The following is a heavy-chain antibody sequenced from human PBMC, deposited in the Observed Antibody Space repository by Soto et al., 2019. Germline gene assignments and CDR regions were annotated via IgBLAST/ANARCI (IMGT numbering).Heavy chain of an antibody. CDR1: GFTFSSYA. Sequence: PGGSLRLSCAASGFTFSSYAMHWVRQAPGKGLEWVAVISYDGSNKYYADSVKGRFTISRDNSKNTLYLQMNSLRAEDTAVYYCARPQLPLRVSVRAELSSYYYGMDVWGQGTTVTVSS. V-gene: IGHV3-30-3*01. CDR3: ARPQLPLRVSVRAELSSYYYGMDV. CDR2: ISYDGSNK. J-gene: IGHJ6*02. D-gene: IGHD3-10*02.